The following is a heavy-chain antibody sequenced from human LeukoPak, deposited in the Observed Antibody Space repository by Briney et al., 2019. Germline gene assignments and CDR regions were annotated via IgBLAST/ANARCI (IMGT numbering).Heavy chain of an antibody. CDR2: IRDDGSNK. J-gene: IGHJ4*02. D-gene: IGHD3-16*01. Sequence: GGSLRLSCAASRFTFRSFGIHWVRQAPGKGLEWVAFIRDDGSNKYYADSVKGRFTISRDNSKNTLFLQMNSLRAEDTAVYYCARDWRTQVLHPYYFEYWGQGVLVTVSS. CDR3: ARDWRTQVLHPYYFEY. V-gene: IGHV3-30*02. CDR1: RFTFRSFG.